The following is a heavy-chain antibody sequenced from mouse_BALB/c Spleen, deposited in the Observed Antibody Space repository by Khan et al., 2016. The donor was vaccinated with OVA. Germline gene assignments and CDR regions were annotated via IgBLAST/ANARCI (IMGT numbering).Heavy chain of an antibody. V-gene: IGHV1-80*01. CDR2: IYPGDGDT. CDR3: ARSGYDYFAY. D-gene: IGHD2-14*01. CDR1: GYAFSNYW. J-gene: IGHJ3*01. Sequence: QVQLQQPGAELVRPGSSVKISCKASGYAFSNYWMNWVKQRPGQGLEWIGQIYPGDGDTSFNGKFRGKATLTADKSSSTAYMQLSSLTSEDSAVYVCARSGYDYFAYWGQGTLVTVSA.